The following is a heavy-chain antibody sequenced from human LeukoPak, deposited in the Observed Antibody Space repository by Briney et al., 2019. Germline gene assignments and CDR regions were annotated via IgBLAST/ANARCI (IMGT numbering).Heavy chain of an antibody. CDR3: AREGEVAVTAILDYYYGMDV. Sequence: GGSLRLSCAASGFTFSSYAMSWVRQAPGKGLEWVSAISSSSSTIYYADSVKGRFTISRDNAKNSLYLQMNSLRAEDTAVYYCAREGEVAVTAILDYYYGMDVWGQGTTATVSS. D-gene: IGHD2-21*02. J-gene: IGHJ6*02. CDR1: GFTFSSYA. V-gene: IGHV3-48*01. CDR2: ISSSSSTI.